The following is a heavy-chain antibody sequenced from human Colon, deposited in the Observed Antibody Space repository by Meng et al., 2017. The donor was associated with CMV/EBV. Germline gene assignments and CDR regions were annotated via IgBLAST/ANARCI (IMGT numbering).Heavy chain of an antibody. J-gene: IGHJ6*02. CDR1: GFTFSSYA. D-gene: IGHD3-3*01. CDR3: ARGSHYDFWSGYFYYYYYGMDV. V-gene: IGHV3-30-3*01. Sequence: GGSLRLSCAVSGFTFSSYAMHWVRQAPGKGLEWVAVISYDGSNKYYADSVKGRFTISRDNSKNTLYLQMNSLRAEDTDVYYCARGSHYDFWSGYFYYYYYGMDVWGQGTTVTVSS. CDR2: ISYDGSNK.